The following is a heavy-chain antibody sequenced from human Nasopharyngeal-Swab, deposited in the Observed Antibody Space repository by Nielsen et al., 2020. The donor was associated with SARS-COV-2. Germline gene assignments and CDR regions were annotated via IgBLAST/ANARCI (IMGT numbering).Heavy chain of an antibody. J-gene: IGHJ6*02. V-gene: IGHV3-23*01. CDR2: ISSSGGST. CDR3: ATYCTSNRCFAARYGMDV. CDR1: GFTFSTYR. D-gene: IGHD2-2*01. Sequence: GESLKISCAASGFTFSTYRMNWVRQAPGKGLEWVSAISSSGGSTYYADSVKGRFTISRDNSKNTLYLQMNSLRGEDTAVYYCATYCTSNRCFAARYGMDVWGQGTTVTVSS.